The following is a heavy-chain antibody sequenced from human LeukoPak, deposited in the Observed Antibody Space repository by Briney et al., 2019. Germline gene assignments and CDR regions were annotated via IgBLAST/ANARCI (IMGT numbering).Heavy chain of an antibody. D-gene: IGHD1/OR15-1a*01. Sequence: SETLSLTCAVYGGSFSGDYWNWIRQPPGKGLEWIGEINHSGSTDYNPSLKSRVTISVDTSKNQFSLNLRSVTAADTAVYYCARAFLGTWYYFNYWGQGTLVTVSS. CDR3: ARAFLGTWYYFNY. CDR2: INHSGST. CDR1: GGSFSGDY. V-gene: IGHV4-34*01. J-gene: IGHJ4*02.